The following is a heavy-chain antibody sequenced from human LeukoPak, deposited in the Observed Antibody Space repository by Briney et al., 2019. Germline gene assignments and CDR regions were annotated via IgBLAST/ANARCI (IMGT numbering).Heavy chain of an antibody. CDR3: ARGFGGVIAADY. CDR1: GYTFTGYY. V-gene: IGHV1-2*02. D-gene: IGHD3-16*02. Sequence: ASVKVSCKASGYTFTGYYMHCVRQAPGQGLVWMGWINPNSGGTNYAQKFQGRVTMTRDTSISTAYMELSRLRSDDTAVYYCARGFGGVIAADYWGQGTLVTVSS. J-gene: IGHJ4*02. CDR2: INPNSGGT.